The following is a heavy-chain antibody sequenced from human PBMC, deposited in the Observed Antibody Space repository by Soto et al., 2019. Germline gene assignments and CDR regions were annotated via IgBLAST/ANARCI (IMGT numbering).Heavy chain of an antibody. CDR2: IRNKVNSYTT. CDR3: ARHIPYHGKGV. D-gene: IGHD2-21*01. Sequence: EVQLVESGGGLVQPGGSLRLSCAASGFTSSDHYMDWVRQATGKGLEWVGRIRNKVNSYTTEYAASVKGRFTVSRDDSKNSVYLQMNSLKTEDTAVYYCARHIPYHGKGVWGQGTTVTVSS. V-gene: IGHV3-72*01. CDR1: GFTSSDHY. J-gene: IGHJ6*02.